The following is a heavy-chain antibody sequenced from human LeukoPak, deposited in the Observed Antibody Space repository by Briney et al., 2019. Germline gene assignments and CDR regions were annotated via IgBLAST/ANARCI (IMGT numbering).Heavy chain of an antibody. CDR1: GFTVSSNY. J-gene: IGHJ4*01. D-gene: IGHD5-12*01. CDR2: IYSCGST. V-gene: IGHV3-66*01. CDR3: ARDISGYEDY. Sequence: GGSLRLSCAASGFTVSSNYMSWVRQAPGKGLEWVSVIYSCGSTYYADSVKGRFTISRDNSKNTLYLQMNSLRAEDTAVYYCARDISGYEDYWGHGTLVTVSS.